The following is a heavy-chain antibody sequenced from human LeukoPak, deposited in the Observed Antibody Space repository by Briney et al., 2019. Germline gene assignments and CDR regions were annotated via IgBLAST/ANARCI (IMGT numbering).Heavy chain of an antibody. CDR2: IYSGGST. CDR1: GLTFSSHW. D-gene: IGHD2-15*01. CDR3: ARDWRYCSSGSCYTDHAFDI. Sequence: GGSLRLSCAASGLTFSSHWMHWVRQAPGKGLEWVSLIYSGGSTFYADSVKGRFTISSDNSKNTLYLQMNNLRADDTAVYYCARDWRYCSSGSCYTDHAFDIWGQGTKVTVSS. V-gene: IGHV3-53*01. J-gene: IGHJ3*02.